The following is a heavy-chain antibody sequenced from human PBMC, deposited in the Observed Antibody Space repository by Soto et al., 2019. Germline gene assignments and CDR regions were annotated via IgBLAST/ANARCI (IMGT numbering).Heavy chain of an antibody. Sequence: SETLSLTCTVSGGSISSSSYYWGWIRQPPGKGLEWIGSLFYSGSTYYNPSLKSRVTISVDTSKNQFSLSLSSVTAADTAVYYCARGRGYSYVLDPCAQGTLVTVSS. CDR3: ARGRGYSYVLDP. V-gene: IGHV4-39*01. CDR1: GGSISSSSYY. D-gene: IGHD5-18*01. CDR2: LFYSGST. J-gene: IGHJ5*02.